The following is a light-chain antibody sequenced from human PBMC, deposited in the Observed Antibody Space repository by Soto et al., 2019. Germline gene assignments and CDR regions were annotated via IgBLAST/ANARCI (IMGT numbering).Light chain of an antibody. CDR3: QQYNNWPPTWT. V-gene: IGKV3-15*01. J-gene: IGKJ1*01. CDR2: DAS. CDR1: QSISRN. Sequence: EIVMTQSPATLSVSPGERAILSCRASQSISRNSAWYQQKPGQAPRLLIYDASIRATGIPARFNGSGSGTDFTLTISSLQSEDFAVYHCQQYNNWPPTWTFGQGTKVDIK.